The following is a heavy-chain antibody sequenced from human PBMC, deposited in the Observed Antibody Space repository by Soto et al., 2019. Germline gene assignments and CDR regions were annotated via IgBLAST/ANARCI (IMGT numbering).Heavy chain of an antibody. Sequence: GGSLRLSCAASGFTFSSYAMSWVRQAPGKGLEWVSAISGSGGSTYYADSVKGRFTISRDNSKNTLYLQMNSLRAEDTAVYYCAKDMHKAHIWLRLVYYYGMDVWGQGTTVTFSS. CDR3: AKDMHKAHIWLRLVYYYGMDV. V-gene: IGHV3-23*01. CDR2: ISGSGGST. J-gene: IGHJ6*02. CDR1: GFTFSSYA. D-gene: IGHD5-12*01.